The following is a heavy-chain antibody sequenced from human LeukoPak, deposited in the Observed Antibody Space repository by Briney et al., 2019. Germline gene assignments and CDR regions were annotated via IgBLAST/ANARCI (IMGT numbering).Heavy chain of an antibody. J-gene: IGHJ3*02. Sequence: SGGSLRLSCAASGFTFSRYTMNWVRQAPGKGLEWVSSITSSSSYIYYADSVKGRFTIYRDNSKNSLYLQMTSLRAEDTAVYYCVTEFDIDSGWSDAFDIWGQGTMVTVTS. V-gene: IGHV3-21*01. CDR3: VTEFDIDSGWSDAFDI. D-gene: IGHD6-19*01. CDR1: GFTFSRYT. CDR2: ITSSSSYI.